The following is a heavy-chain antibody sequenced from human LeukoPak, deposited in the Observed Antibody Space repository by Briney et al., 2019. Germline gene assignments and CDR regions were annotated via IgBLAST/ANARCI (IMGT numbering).Heavy chain of an antibody. CDR3: ARGPSSSWYRGYYFDY. Sequence: GGSLRLSCAASGFTFSSYSMNWVRQAPGKGLEWVSSISSSSSYIYYADSVKGRFTVSRDNAKNSLYLQMNSLRAEDTAVYYCARGPSSSWYRGYYFDYWGQGTLVTVSS. D-gene: IGHD6-13*01. CDR1: GFTFSSYS. V-gene: IGHV3-21*01. CDR2: ISSSSSYI. J-gene: IGHJ4*02.